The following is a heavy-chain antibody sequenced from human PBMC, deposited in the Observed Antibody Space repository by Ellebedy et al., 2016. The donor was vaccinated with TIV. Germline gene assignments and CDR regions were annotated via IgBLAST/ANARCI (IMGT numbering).Heavy chain of an antibody. V-gene: IGHV3-53*01. CDR3: ARARGCSGGRCYSADY. J-gene: IGHJ4*02. CDR2: IYSGGST. Sequence: PGGSLTLSCAPSGFTVSSNYMSWVRQAPGKGLEWVSVIYSGGSTYYADSLKGRFTISRDNSKNTLYLQMNSLRAEDTAVYYCARARGCSGGRCYSADYWGQGTLVTVSS. CDR1: GFTVSSNY. D-gene: IGHD2-15*01.